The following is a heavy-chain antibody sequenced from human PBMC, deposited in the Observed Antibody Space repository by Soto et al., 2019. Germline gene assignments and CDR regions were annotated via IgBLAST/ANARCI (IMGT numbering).Heavy chain of an antibody. CDR3: ARPGRDWGALHY. D-gene: IGHD7-27*01. J-gene: IGHJ4*02. Sequence: WTWIRQPPGKGLEWIGFIYYSGSTNYNPSLQSRVTISVDTSKNQFSLKMNSMTAADTAVYYCARPGRDWGALHYWGQGTLVTVSS. CDR2: IYYSGST. V-gene: IGHV4-59*08.